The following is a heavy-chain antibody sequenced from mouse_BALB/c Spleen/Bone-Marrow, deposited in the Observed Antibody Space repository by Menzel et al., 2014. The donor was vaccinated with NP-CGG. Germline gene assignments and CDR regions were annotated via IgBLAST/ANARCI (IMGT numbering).Heavy chain of an antibody. D-gene: IGHD1-1*01. V-gene: IGHV4-1*02. Sequence: EVQLVESGGGLVQPGGSLKLSCAASGFDFSSYWMSWVRQAPGKGLEWIGEINPDSNTINYTPSLKEKFIISRDNAKNPLYLQMSKVRSEDTALYYCARMGHYGWFAYWGQGTLVTVSA. CDR2: INPDSNTI. J-gene: IGHJ3*01. CDR1: GFDFSSYW. CDR3: ARMGHYGWFAY.